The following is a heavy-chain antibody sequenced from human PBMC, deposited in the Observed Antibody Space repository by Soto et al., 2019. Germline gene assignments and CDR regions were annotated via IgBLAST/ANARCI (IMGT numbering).Heavy chain of an antibody. CDR1: GFSLSTSGVG. D-gene: IGHD3-22*01. J-gene: IGHJ4*02. CDR2: IYWNDDK. CDR3: AHRRYYDSSGYYWMLYYFDY. Sequence: SVPTLVNPTQTLTLTCTFSGFSLSTSGVGVGWIRQPPGKALEWLALIYWNDDKRYSPSLKSRLTITKDTSKNQVVLTMTNMDPVDTATYYCAHRRYYDSSGYYWMLYYFDYWGQGTLVTVSS. V-gene: IGHV2-5*01.